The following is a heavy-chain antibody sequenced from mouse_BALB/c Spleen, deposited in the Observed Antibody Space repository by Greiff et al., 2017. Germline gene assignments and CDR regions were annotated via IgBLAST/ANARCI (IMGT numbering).Heavy chain of an antibody. D-gene: IGHD1-2*01. CDR1: GFTFSSFG. CDR3: ARRTTTNAMDY. V-gene: IGHV5-17*02. Sequence: EVHLVESGGGLVQPGGSRKLSCAASGFTFSSFGMHWVRQAPEKGLEWVAYISSGSSTIYYADTVKGRFTISRDNPKNTLFLQMTSLRSEDTAMYYCARRTTTNAMDYWGQGTSVTVSS. J-gene: IGHJ4*01. CDR2: ISSGSSTI.